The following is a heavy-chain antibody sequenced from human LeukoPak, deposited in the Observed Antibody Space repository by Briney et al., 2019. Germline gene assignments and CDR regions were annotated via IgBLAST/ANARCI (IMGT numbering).Heavy chain of an antibody. CDR2: IDWDDDK. Sequence: SGPSLVQPPQTLTLTFTFSGFSLSTSGIGVCWIRQPPGKALEWIALIDWDDDKYYSTSLKTRLNISKDTSKNQVVLTMTNMDPVDTATYYGARIRKYYDFWSGFSTPNYYYYGMDVWGQGTTVTVSS. J-gene: IGHJ6*02. D-gene: IGHD3-3*01. V-gene: IGHV2-70*01. CDR3: ARIRKYYDFWSGFSTPNYYYYGMDV. CDR1: GFSLSTSGIG.